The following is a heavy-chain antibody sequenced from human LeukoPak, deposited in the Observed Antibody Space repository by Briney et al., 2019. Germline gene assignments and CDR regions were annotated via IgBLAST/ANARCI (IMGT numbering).Heavy chain of an antibody. V-gene: IGHV3-23*01. CDR1: GFTFSSYS. CDR3: AKDWYSGDHHDY. J-gene: IGHJ4*02. Sequence: PGGSLRLSCAASGFTFSSYSMNWVRQAPGKGLEWVSVISSSGGSIYYGDSVKGRFTISRDNSKNTLYLQMNSLRAEDTAVYYCAKDWYSGDHHDYWGQGTLVTVSS. D-gene: IGHD3-10*01. CDR2: ISSSGGSI.